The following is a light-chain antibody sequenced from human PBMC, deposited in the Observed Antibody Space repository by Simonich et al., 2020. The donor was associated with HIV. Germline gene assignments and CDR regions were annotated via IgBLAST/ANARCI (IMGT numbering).Light chain of an antibody. CDR3: QQYDNLPYT. V-gene: IGKV1-33*01. Sequence: DIQMTQSPSSLSASVGDRVTITCQASQNISNYLYWYQQKPGKAPKLLIYDASNLETGVPSRFSGSGSGTDFTFTISSLQPEDIVTYYCQQYDNLPYTFGQGTKLEIK. CDR2: DAS. J-gene: IGKJ2*01. CDR1: QNISNY.